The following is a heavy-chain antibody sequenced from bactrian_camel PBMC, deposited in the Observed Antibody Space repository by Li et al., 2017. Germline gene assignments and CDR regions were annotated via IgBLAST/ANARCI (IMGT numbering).Heavy chain of an antibody. V-gene: IGHV3S28*01. CDR2: IDRLGISA. CDR1: GFTFSSYY. D-gene: IGHD6*01. J-gene: IGHJ4*01. Sequence: QLVESGGGLVQPGGSLRLSCAASGFTFSSYYMSWVRQAPGKGLERVSTIDRLGISADYGDSVKGRFHISRDNAKNTLYLQMNGLKTEDTAVYYCATRGRWYYMFEYWGQGTQVTVS. CDR3: ATRGRWYYMFEY.